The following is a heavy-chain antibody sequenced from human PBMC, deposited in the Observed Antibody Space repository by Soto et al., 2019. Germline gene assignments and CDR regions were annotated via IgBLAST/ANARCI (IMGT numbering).Heavy chain of an antibody. Sequence: ASVKVSCKASGYTFTSYDINWVRQATGQGLEWMGWMNPNSGNTGYAQKFQGRVTMTRNTSISTAYMELSSLRSEDTAVYYCARGQGYCSSTSCYDYMDVWGKGTTVTVSS. V-gene: IGHV1-8*01. CDR1: GYTFTSYD. CDR2: MNPNSGNT. CDR3: ARGQGYCSSTSCYDYMDV. J-gene: IGHJ6*03. D-gene: IGHD2-2*01.